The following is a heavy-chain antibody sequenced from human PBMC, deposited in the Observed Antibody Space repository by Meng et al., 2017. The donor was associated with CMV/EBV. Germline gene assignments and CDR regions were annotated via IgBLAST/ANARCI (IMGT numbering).Heavy chain of an antibody. J-gene: IGHJ5*02. Sequence: QLQLQDPGPGLVKPSEPLSLPCTVSGCSISSSSYYWGWIRQPPGKGLEWIGSIYYSGSTYYNPSLKSRVTISVDTPKNQFSLKLSSVTAADTAVYYCASRITIFGVVTAFDPWGQGTLVTVSS. CDR2: IYYSGST. V-gene: IGHV4-39*07. CDR1: GCSISSSSYY. CDR3: ASRITIFGVVTAFDP. D-gene: IGHD3-3*01.